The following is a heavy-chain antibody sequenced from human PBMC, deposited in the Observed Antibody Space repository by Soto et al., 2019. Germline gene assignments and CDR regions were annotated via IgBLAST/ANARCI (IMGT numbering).Heavy chain of an antibody. Sequence: QAQLVESGGGVVQPGTSLRLSCAASGFTISTHGMHWVRQAPGKGLEWLADIWYDGSNKFYAESVKGRFCISKDNSKITLYLQMSSLRAEDTAVYFCAAATTWNFHFPYWGQGTQVTVSS. CDR3: AAATTWNFHFPY. CDR1: GFTISTHG. J-gene: IGHJ4*02. D-gene: IGHD1-7*01. V-gene: IGHV3-33*03. CDR2: IWYDGSNK.